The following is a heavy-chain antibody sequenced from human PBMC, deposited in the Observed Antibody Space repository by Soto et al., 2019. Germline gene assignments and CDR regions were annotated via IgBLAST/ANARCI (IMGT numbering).Heavy chain of an antibody. Sequence: GGSLRLSCEVSGFMFDSFAISWVRQTPGKGLEWVATIGRGGGGTTYYAESAKGRFTISRDNSRETVGLQMNSLRVDDTDVYYCAKDLFVGVIAILGGPFVYWRQGTPVTVSS. D-gene: IGHD3-16*02. J-gene: IGHJ4*02. CDR1: GFMFDSFA. V-gene: IGHV3-23*01. CDR2: IGRGGGGTT. CDR3: AKDLFVGVIAILGGPFVY.